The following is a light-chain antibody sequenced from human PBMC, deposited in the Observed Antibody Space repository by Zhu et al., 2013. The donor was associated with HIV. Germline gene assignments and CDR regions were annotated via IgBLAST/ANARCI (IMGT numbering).Light chain of an antibody. V-gene: IGKV3D-15*01. Sequence: EIVLTQSPGSLSLSPGERATLSCRASQSVAGNCLAWYQHKPGQPPRLLIFAASTRATGIPDRFSGSGSGTDFTLTISSLQSEDFAVYFCQQYNNWPPITFGQGTRLEIK. J-gene: IGKJ5*01. CDR1: QSVAGNC. CDR2: AAS. CDR3: QQYNNWPPIT.